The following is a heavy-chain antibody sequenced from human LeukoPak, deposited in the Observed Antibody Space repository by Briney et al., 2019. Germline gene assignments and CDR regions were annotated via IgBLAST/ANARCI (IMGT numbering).Heavy chain of an antibody. Sequence: PGGSLRLSCAASGFTFSNAWMNWVRQAPGKGLEWVGRIKSKTNGGTTNYAAPVKGRFTISSDDSKNTMYLQKNSLKDEDTAVYYCTTDYYDSSGYYPSPYYYYGMDVWGQGTTVPVS. CDR2: IKSKTNGGTT. J-gene: IGHJ6*02. V-gene: IGHV3-15*07. D-gene: IGHD3-22*01. CDR1: GFTFSNAW. CDR3: TTDYYDSSGYYPSPYYYYGMDV.